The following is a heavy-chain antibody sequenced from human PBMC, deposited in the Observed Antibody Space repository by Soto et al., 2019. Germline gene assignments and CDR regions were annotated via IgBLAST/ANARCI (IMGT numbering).Heavy chain of an antibody. V-gene: IGHV3-66*04. CDR1: GFTVANNY. Sequence: EVQLVESGGDLVQPGGSLRLSCAASGFTVANNYMTWVRQAPGKGLEWVSSIQNGDTTYYAASVKGRFTISRDTSKNTLYLQMNNRRAGDTAVYYCARQDYSRGPIDYLGQGTLVNGSS. CDR3: ARQDYSRGPIDY. D-gene: IGHD6-13*01. CDR2: IQNGDTT. J-gene: IGHJ4*02.